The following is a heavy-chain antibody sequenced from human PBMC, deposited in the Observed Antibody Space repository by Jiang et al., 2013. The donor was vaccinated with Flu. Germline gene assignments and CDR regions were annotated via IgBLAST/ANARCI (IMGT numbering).Heavy chain of an antibody. V-gene: IGHV4-61*01. CDR3: AKEDSYFDSTGYYSSGVFDI. CDR2: IYYNGNT. D-gene: IGHD3-22*01. CDR1: GGSVSSGSYY. J-gene: IGHJ3*02. Sequence: SLTCSVSGGSVSSGSYYWSWIRQSPGKGLEWIGNIYYNGNTIYNPPLRSRVAISVATSKNQISLRLSSVTAADTALYYCAKEDSYFDSTGYYSSGVFDIWGQGTMVTVSS.